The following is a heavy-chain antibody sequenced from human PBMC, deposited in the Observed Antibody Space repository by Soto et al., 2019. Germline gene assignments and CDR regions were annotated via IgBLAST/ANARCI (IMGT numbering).Heavy chain of an antibody. CDR2: IYYSGIT. D-gene: IGHD7-27*01. V-gene: IGHV4-39*01. CDR1: GCSVSSSTYY. CDR3: ARQDVRAWGRFDP. J-gene: IGHJ5*02. Sequence: PXETLSLTCTVSGCSVSSSTYYWGWIRQPPGKGLEWIGTIYYSGITYYNPSLQSRVTISVDTSKNQFSLRLSFVTAADAALYFCARQDVRAWGRFDPWGQGTLVTVSS.